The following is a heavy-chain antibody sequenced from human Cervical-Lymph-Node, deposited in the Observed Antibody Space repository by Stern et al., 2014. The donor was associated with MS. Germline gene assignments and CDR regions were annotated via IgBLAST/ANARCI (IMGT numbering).Heavy chain of an antibody. CDR2: IYHSGSP. CDR1: GGSISSNNW. V-gene: IGHV4-4*02. Sequence: VQLVESGPGLVKPSGTLSLTCAVSGGSISSNNWWSWVRQSPGKGLEWVGEIYHSGSPNYNPSLPSRVTISPDTSKNQLFLRLRSVTAADTAVYYCARYRSGYRYFDYWGQGTLVTVFS. J-gene: IGHJ4*02. D-gene: IGHD3-22*01. CDR3: ARYRSGYRYFDY.